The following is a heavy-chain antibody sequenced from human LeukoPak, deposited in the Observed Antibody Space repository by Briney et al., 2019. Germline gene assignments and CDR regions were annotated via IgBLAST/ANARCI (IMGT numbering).Heavy chain of an antibody. CDR2: ILTIISYI. D-gene: IGHD2-15*01. V-gene: IGHV3-21*01. CDR3: ARDRRGHCSGGSCYLIGGAFDI. Sequence: GGSLTLSCPASGFTFSSYSMNCVRQAQGEGLEWVSSILTIISYIYYADSVKGRFTISRDNAKNSLYLQMNSLRAEDTAVYYCARDRRGHCSGGSCYLIGGAFDIWGQGTMVTVSS. J-gene: IGHJ3*02. CDR1: GFTFSSYS.